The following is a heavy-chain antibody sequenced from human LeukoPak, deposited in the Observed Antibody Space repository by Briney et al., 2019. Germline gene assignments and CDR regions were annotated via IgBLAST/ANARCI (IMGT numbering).Heavy chain of an antibody. Sequence: SETLSLTCTVSGGSISSYYWSWIRQPPGKGLEWIGYIYYGGSTNYNPSLKSRVTISVDTSKNQFSLKLSSVTAADTAVYYCARSLSGSYAGWFDPWGQGTLVTVSS. D-gene: IGHD1-26*01. CDR3: ARSLSGSYAGWFDP. J-gene: IGHJ5*02. CDR1: GGSISSYY. V-gene: IGHV4-59*01. CDR2: IYYGGST.